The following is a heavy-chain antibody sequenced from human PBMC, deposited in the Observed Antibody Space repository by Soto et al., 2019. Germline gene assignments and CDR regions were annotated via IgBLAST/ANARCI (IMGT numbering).Heavy chain of an antibody. CDR3: ANAYSSTTYYYYYGMDV. V-gene: IGHV3-23*01. CDR1: GFTFSSYA. J-gene: IGHJ6*02. Sequence: GGSLRLSCAASGFTFSSYAMSWVRQAPGKGLEWVSAISGSGGSTYYADSVKGRFTISRDNSKNTLYLQMNSLRAEDTAVYYCANAYSSTTYYYYYGMDVWGQGTTVTVSS. D-gene: IGHD6-13*01. CDR2: ISGSGGST.